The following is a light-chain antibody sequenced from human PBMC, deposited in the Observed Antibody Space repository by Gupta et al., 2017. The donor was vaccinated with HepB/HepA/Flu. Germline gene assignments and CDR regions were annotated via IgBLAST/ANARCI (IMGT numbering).Light chain of an antibody. CDR2: RNS. CDR3: AAWDDSLSGGV. J-gene: IGLJ3*02. Sequence: QSVLLQPPSASVSPGQRVTISCSGTSSNIGSNYVYWYQHLPGTAPKLLIYRNSQRPSGVPDRISGSKSGTSASLAISGLRSEDEADYYCAAWDDSLSGGVFGGGTKLTVL. CDR1: SSNIGSNY. V-gene: IGLV1-47*01.